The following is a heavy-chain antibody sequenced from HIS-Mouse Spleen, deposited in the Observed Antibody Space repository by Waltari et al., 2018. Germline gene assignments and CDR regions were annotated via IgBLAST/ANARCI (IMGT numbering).Heavy chain of an antibody. V-gene: IGHV4-39*07. Sequence: QLQLQESGPGLVKPSETLSLTCTVSGGSISSSSYYWGWIRQPPGKGLVWFGSIYYSGSTYYTPSLKSRVTISVDTSKNQFSLKLSSVTAADTAVYYCAREIPYSSSWYDWYFDLWGRGTLVTVSS. CDR3: AREIPYSSSWYDWYFDL. J-gene: IGHJ2*01. CDR2: IYYSGST. D-gene: IGHD6-13*01. CDR1: GGSISSSSYY.